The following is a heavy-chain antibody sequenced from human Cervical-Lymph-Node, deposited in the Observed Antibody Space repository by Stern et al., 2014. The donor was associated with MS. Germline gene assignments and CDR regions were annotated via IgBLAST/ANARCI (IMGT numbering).Heavy chain of an antibody. V-gene: IGHV3-30*18. D-gene: IGHD3-22*01. CDR1: GFTFSSNG. CDR3: AKDRSWDSSGYYDYYYYYGMDV. CDR2: ISYDGSDK. J-gene: IGHJ6*02. Sequence: VQLVESGGGVVQPGRSLRLSCAASGFTFSSNGMHWVRQAPGKGLEWVAVISYDGSDKYYADSVKGRFTISSDNSKNTLYLQMNSLRAEDTAVYYCAKDRSWDSSGYYDYYYYYGMDVWGQGTTVTVSS.